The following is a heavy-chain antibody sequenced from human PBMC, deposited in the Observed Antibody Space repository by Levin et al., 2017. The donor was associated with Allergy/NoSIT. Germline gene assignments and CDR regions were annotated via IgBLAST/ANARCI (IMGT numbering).Heavy chain of an antibody. J-gene: IGHJ2*01. V-gene: IGHV1-18*01. Sequence: PGESLKISCEAFGNNNSGLTWVRQAPGQGLEWMGWIHPHTGHTNYAQKFQGRVTMTTDTSTSTVYMELRSLTADDTGVYYCAREMGAEYYDVWGRGTLVTVSS. CDR2: IHPHTGHT. D-gene: IGHD3-16*01. CDR1: GNNNSG. CDR3: AREMGAEYYDV.